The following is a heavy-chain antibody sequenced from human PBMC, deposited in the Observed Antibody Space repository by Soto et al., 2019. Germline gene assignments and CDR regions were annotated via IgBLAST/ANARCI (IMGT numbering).Heavy chain of an antibody. V-gene: IGHV3-23*01. J-gene: IGHJ2*01. CDR2: ISGSGGST. D-gene: IGHD2-21*02. Sequence: TRKGLEWVSAISGSGGSTYYADSVKGRFTISRDNSKNTLYLQMNSLRAEYFVVYYDGKQFTAAESALLLHRSSDL. CDR3: GKQFTAAESALLLHRSSDL.